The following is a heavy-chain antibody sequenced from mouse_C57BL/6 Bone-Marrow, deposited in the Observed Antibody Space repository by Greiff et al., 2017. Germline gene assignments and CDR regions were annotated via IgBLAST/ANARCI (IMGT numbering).Heavy chain of an antibody. CDR1: GYTFTSYW. V-gene: IGHV1-55*01. CDR3: ARSGPLGRSFDY. Sequence: QVQLQQPGAELVKPGASVKMSCKASGYTFTSYWITWVKQRPGQGLEWIGDIYPTSGRTNYNEKFKRKAILTVDTSSNTAYMQLSILTSEDSAVFYCARSGPLGRSFDYWGQGTTLTVSS. J-gene: IGHJ2*01. CDR2: IYPTSGRT. D-gene: IGHD4-1*01.